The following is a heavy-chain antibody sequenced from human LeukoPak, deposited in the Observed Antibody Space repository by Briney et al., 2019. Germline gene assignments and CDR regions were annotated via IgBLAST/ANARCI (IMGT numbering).Heavy chain of an antibody. CDR1: GYTFTSYG. CDR3: ARIAAALNWFDP. Sequence: ASVKVSCKASGYTFTSYGISWVRQAPGQGLEWMGWISAYNGNTNYAQKLQGRVAMTTDTSTSTAYMELRSLRSDDTAVYYCARIAAALNWFDPWGQGTLVTVSS. D-gene: IGHD6-13*01. J-gene: IGHJ5*02. V-gene: IGHV1-18*01. CDR2: ISAYNGNT.